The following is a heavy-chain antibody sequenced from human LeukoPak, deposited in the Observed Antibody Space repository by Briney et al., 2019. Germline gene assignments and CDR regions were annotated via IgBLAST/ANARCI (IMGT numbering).Heavy chain of an antibody. J-gene: IGHJ3*02. Sequence: GGSLRLSCSASGFTFSSYAMHWVRQAPGKGLEYVSAIRSNGGSTYYADSVKGRFTISRDNSMNTLYLQKSSLRAEDTAVYYCVKDHIWFGELSGHDAFDIWGQGTMVTVSS. D-gene: IGHD3-10*01. CDR2: IRSNGGST. V-gene: IGHV3-64D*09. CDR1: GFTFSSYA. CDR3: VKDHIWFGELSGHDAFDI.